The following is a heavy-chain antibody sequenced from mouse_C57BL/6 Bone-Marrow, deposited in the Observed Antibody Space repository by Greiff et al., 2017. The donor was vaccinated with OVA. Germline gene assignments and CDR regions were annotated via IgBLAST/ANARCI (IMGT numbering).Heavy chain of an antibody. Sequence: ESGPGLVKPSQSLSLTCSVTGYSITSGYYWNWIRQFPGNILEWMGYISYDGSNNYNPSLKNRISITRDTSKNQFFLKLNSVTTEDTATYYCARGTYSNYDYYAMDYWGQGTSVTVSS. J-gene: IGHJ4*01. CDR2: ISYDGSN. D-gene: IGHD2-5*01. CDR1: GYSITSGYY. CDR3: ARGTYSNYDYYAMDY. V-gene: IGHV3-6*01.